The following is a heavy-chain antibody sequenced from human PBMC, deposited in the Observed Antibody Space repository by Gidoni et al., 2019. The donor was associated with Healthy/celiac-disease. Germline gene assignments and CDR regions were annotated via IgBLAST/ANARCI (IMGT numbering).Heavy chain of an antibody. CDR2: IWYDGSNK. CDR3: ARAGYYDSSGYDWFDP. Sequence: QVQLVESGGGVVQPGRSLRLPCAASGFTFSSYGMHWVRHAPGKGLEWVAVIWYDGSNKYYADSVKGRFTISRDNSKNTLYLQMNSLRAEDTAVYYCARAGYYDSSGYDWFDPWGQGTLVTVSS. V-gene: IGHV3-33*01. D-gene: IGHD3-22*01. J-gene: IGHJ5*02. CDR1: GFTFSSYG.